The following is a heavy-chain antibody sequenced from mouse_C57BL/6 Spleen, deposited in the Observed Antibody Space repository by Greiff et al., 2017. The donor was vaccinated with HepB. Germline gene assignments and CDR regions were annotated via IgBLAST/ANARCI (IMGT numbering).Heavy chain of an antibody. D-gene: IGHD3-2*02. V-gene: IGHV1-81*01. CDR3: ARRGQLRPLYAMDY. CDR2: IYPRSGNT. CDR1: GYTFTSYG. J-gene: IGHJ4*01. Sequence: VQLQESGAELARPGASVKLSCKASGYTFTSYGISWVKQRTGQGLEWIGKIYPRSGNTYYNEKFKGKATLTADKSSSTAYMELRSLTSEDSAVYFCARRGQLRPLYAMDYWGQGTSVTVSS.